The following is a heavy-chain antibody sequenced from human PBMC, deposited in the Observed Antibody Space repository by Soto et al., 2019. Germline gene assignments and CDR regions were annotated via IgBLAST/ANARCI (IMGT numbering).Heavy chain of an antibody. CDR3: ARDLKYRYSGYDYVD. J-gene: IGHJ4*02. Sequence: KTSETLSLTCAVSGGSISSSNWWSWVRQPPGKGLEWIGEIYHSGSTNYNPSLKSRVTISVDKSKNQFSLKLSSVTAADTAVYYCARDLKYRYSGYDYVDWGQGTLVTVSS. V-gene: IGHV4-4*02. CDR1: GGSISSSNW. D-gene: IGHD5-12*01. CDR2: IYHSGST.